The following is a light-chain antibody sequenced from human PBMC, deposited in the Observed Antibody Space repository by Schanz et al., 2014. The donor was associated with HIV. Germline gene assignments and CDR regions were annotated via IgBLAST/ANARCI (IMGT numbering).Light chain of an antibody. V-gene: IGKV1-33*01. CDR3: QQYKTSATSSPYT. CDR2: DAS. Sequence: DIQMTQSPSAMSASVRDRVTITCRASQDISSYLAWYQQKPGKAPKLLIYDASNLESGVPSRFSGSGSGTDFTFIISSLQPDDSTSYYCQQYKTSATSSPYTFGQGTRVEI. J-gene: IGKJ2*01. CDR1: QDISSY.